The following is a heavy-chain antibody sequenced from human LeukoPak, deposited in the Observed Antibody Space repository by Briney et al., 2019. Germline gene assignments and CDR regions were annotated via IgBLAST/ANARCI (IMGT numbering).Heavy chain of an antibody. J-gene: IGHJ5*02. V-gene: IGHV4-4*07. CDR2: IYSSGGT. D-gene: IGHD3-10*01. Sequence: SETLSLTCSVSGGSISSYYWSWIRQPAEKGLEWIGRIYSSGGTDYNPSLKSRVTMSVDTSKNQFSLKLSSVTAADTAVYYCARHLRGTMVRGAKPMTNWFDPWGQGTLVTVSS. CDR1: GGSISSYY. CDR3: ARHLRGTMVRGAKPMTNWFDP.